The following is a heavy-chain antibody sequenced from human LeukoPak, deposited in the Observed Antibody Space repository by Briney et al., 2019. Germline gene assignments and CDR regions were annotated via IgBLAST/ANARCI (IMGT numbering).Heavy chain of an antibody. Sequence: GGSLRHSCAASGVTFTNYWMHWVRQVSGKGLVWVSRINSDGSGTRYADFVKGRFTISRDNAKSTVYLQMNSLRTDDTAVYYCARDGMTYGRHFDYWGQGILVTVSS. J-gene: IGHJ4*02. V-gene: IGHV3-74*01. CDR3: ARDGMTYGRHFDY. CDR2: INSDGSGT. D-gene: IGHD3-10*01. CDR1: GVTFTNYW.